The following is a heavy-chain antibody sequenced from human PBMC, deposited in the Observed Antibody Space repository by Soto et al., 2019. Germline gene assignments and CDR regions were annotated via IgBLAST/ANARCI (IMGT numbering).Heavy chain of an antibody. CDR3: AKTAAAGTEYYYMDV. J-gene: IGHJ6*03. D-gene: IGHD6-13*01. V-gene: IGHV3-43*01. Sequence: GGSLRLSCAASGVTFSNYWMHWFRQDPGKGLEWVSVISWDGGSTYYADSVKGRFTISRDNSKNSLYLQMNSLRTEDTALYYCAKTAAAGTEYYYMDVWGKGTTVTVSS. CDR2: ISWDGGST. CDR1: GVTFSNYW.